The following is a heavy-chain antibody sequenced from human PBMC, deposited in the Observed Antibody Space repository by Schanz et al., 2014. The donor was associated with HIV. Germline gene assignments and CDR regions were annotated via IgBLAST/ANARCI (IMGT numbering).Heavy chain of an antibody. J-gene: IGHJ4*02. Sequence: DVQLVESGGGLVQPGRSLRLSCATSGFFLDDYAMLWVRQAPGKGLEWVSGISWNGGSKGYAESVKGRFTISRDNAKNSLYLQMNSLRGEDTALYYCAKDAARIYYDILTGPFDSWGQGTLVTVSS. D-gene: IGHD3-9*01. V-gene: IGHV3-9*01. CDR1: GFFLDDYA. CDR2: ISWNGGSK. CDR3: AKDAARIYYDILTGPFDS.